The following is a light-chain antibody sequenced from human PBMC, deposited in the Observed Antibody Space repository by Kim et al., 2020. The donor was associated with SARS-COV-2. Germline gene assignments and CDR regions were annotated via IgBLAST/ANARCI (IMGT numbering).Light chain of an antibody. CDR2: QDS. Sequence: SYELTQPPSVSVSPGQTASITCSGDKLADKYACWYQQKPGQSPVLVIYQDSKRPSGIPERFSGSNSGNTATLTISGTQAMDEADYYCQAWDSSTGVVFGGGTQLTVL. CDR1: KLADKY. V-gene: IGLV3-1*01. J-gene: IGLJ2*01. CDR3: QAWDSSTGVV.